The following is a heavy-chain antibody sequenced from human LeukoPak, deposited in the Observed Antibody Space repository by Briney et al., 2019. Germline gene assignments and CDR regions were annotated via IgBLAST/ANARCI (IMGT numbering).Heavy chain of an antibody. V-gene: IGHV1-18*01. CDR3: ARDKTASTSWPYYFDY. CDR2: ISAYSGST. D-gene: IGHD6-13*01. Sequence: GASVKVSCKASGGTFSSYAISWVRQAPGQGLEWMGWISAYSGSTKYAQKLQGRVTMTTDTSTSTAYMELRSLRSDDTAVYYCARDKTASTSWPYYFDYWGQGALVTVSS. CDR1: GGTFSSYA. J-gene: IGHJ4*02.